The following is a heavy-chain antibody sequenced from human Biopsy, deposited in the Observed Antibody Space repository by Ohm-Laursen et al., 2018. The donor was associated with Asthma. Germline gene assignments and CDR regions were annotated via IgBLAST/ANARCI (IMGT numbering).Heavy chain of an antibody. J-gene: IGHJ4*02. CDR3: AKDRVRINSAYYFDY. CDR2: ILSDGRDK. D-gene: IGHD3-10*01. V-gene: IGHV3-30*18. CDR1: GFTFSNYA. Sequence: SLRLSCAASGFTFSNYAMHWVRQAPGKGLEWVAVILSDGRDKYYADSVKGRFTISRDNSKNTLYLHMHSLRAEDTAVYFCAKDRVRINSAYYFDYWGQGTLVTVSS.